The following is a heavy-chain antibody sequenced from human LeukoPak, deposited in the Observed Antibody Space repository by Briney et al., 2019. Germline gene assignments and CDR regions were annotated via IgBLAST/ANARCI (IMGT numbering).Heavy chain of an antibody. D-gene: IGHD2-15*01. CDR3: ARLTLVSPDAFAI. J-gene: IGHJ3*02. V-gene: IGHV4-39*01. Sequence: SETLSLTCTVSGGSISSSSYYWGWIRQPPGKGLEWIGSIYYSGSTYYNPSLKSRVTISVDTSKNQFSLKLSSVTAADTAVYYCARLTLVSPDAFAIWGQGRIPTVSS. CDR1: GGSISSSSYY. CDR2: IYYSGST.